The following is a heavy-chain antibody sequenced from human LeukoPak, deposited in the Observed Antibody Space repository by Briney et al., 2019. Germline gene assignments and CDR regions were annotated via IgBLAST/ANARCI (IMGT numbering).Heavy chain of an antibody. CDR2: VNHSGGT. CDR1: GGSFSGYY. D-gene: IGHD3-10*01. Sequence: SETLSLTCAVYGGSFSGYYWSWIRQPPGKGLEWIGEVNHSGGTNYNPSLKSRVTISVDTSKNQFSLKLSSVTAAGTAVYYYARALRGYFDYWGQGTLVTASS. V-gene: IGHV4-34*01. CDR3: ARALRGYFDY. J-gene: IGHJ4*02.